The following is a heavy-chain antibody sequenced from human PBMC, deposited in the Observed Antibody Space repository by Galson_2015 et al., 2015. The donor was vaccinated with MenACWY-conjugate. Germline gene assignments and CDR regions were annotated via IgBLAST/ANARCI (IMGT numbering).Heavy chain of an antibody. V-gene: IGHV3-23*01. CDR3: AKGGGVVRRFFED. CDR2: ISSSGHNT. J-gene: IGHJ4*02. CDR1: GFTLSSYA. D-gene: IGHD3-3*01. Sequence: SLRLSCAASGFTLSSYAMNWVRQAPGKGLEWVSSISSSGHNTNYADSVKGRFTISRDTSKNTLYLQVNTLRAEDTAVYYCAKGGGVVRRFFEDWGQGTLVTVSS.